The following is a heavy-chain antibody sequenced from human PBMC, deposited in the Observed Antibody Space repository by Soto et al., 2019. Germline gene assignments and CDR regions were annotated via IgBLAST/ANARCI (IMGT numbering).Heavy chain of an antibody. V-gene: IGHV4-34*01. D-gene: IGHD2-8*02. Sequence: TSETLSLTCAVYGGSFSGYYWSWIRQPPGKGLEWIGEINHSGSTNYNPSLKSRVTISVDTSKNQFSLKLSSVTAADTAVYYCARGGGVYYFDYWGQGTLVTVSS. J-gene: IGHJ4*02. CDR2: INHSGST. CDR3: ARGGGVYYFDY. CDR1: GGSFSGYY.